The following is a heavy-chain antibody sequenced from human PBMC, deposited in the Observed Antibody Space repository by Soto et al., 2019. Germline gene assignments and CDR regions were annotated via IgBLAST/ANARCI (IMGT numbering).Heavy chain of an antibody. V-gene: IGHV4-31*11. CDR3: ATDEYFGSEINFYYYAMDV. D-gene: IGHD3-16*01. CDR2: IYYNGST. CDR1: GGSISIGGYF. J-gene: IGHJ6*02. Sequence: QVQLQESGPGLVKPSQTLSLACAVSGGSISIGGYFWSWVRQFPGKGLEWIGHIYYNGSTYYNPSLKSRLTISRDTSKNQFSLRLTSVTAADTAVYYCATDEYFGSEINFYYYAMDVWGQGTTVTVSS.